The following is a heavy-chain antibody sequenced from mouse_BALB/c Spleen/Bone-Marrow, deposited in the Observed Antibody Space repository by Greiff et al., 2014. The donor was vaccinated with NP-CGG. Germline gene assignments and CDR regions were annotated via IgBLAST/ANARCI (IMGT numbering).Heavy chain of an antibody. CDR1: GFSLTNYG. CDR3: ARITTATGAMDY. CDR2: IWAVGST. J-gene: IGHJ4*01. D-gene: IGHD1-2*01. Sequence: QVQLQQSGPGLVAPSQSLSITCTVSGFSLTNYGVHWVRQPPGKGLEWLGVIWAVGSTNYNSALMSRLSISKDNSKSQVFFKMNSPQTDDTAMYHCARITTATGAMDYWGQGTSVTVSS. V-gene: IGHV2-9*02.